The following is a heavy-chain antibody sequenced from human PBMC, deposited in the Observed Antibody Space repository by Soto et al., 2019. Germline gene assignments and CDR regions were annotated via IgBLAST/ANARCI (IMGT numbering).Heavy chain of an antibody. CDR1: EFTFSSYW. D-gene: IGHD3-10*01. CDR3: ARDLSGRADV. V-gene: IGHV3-74*01. CDR2: LNEDGSFT. Sequence: EVQLVESGGGLVRPGGSLRLSCVASEFTFSSYWMHWVRQVPGKGLVWVSRLNEDGSFTTYADSVKGRFTISRDNAKKTLYLQMNSLRAEDTAVYYRARDLSGRADVWGQGTTVTVSS. J-gene: IGHJ6*02.